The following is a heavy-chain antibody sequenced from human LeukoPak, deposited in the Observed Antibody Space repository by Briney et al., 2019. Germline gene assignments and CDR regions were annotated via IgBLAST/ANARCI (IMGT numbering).Heavy chain of an antibody. Sequence: SETLSLTCAVSGYSISSGYYWGWILQPPGKGLEWIGSIYHSGSTYYNPSPKSRVTISVDTSKNQFSLKLNSVTAADTAVFYCARQGPSYDFWSGLNWFDPWGQGTLVTVSS. V-gene: IGHV4-38-2*01. CDR3: ARQGPSYDFWSGLNWFDP. J-gene: IGHJ5*02. CDR1: GYSISSGYY. CDR2: IYHSGST. D-gene: IGHD3-3*01.